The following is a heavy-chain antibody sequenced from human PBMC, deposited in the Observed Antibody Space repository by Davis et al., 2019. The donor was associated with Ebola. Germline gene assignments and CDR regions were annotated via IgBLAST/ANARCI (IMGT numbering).Heavy chain of an antibody. CDR2: IRYDGSNK. CDR1: GFTFSSYG. CDR3: ARGPPTAMIVVDYYFDY. V-gene: IGHV3-30*02. J-gene: IGHJ4*02. D-gene: IGHD3-22*01. Sequence: AGSLSLSCAASGFTFSSYGMPWVRQAPGKGLEWVAFIRYDGSNKYYADSVKGRFTISRDNAKNSLYLQMNSLRDQDTAVYYCARGPPTAMIVVDYYFDYWGQGTLVTVSS.